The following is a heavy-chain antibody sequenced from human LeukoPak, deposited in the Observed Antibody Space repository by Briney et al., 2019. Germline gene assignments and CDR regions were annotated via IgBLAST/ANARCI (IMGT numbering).Heavy chain of an antibody. CDR1: GFTFSTYE. D-gene: IGHD3-3*01. V-gene: IGHV3-30*07. J-gene: IGHJ6*03. CDR3: ARGGVYYYYYMDV. CDR2: ISSDGSDK. Sequence: GRSLSLSCAGSGFTFSTYEMHWVRQAPGKGLEWVAVISSDGSDKDYADSVKGRFTISRDNSKNTLYLQMNSLRAEDTAVYYCARGGVYYYYYMDVWGKGTTVTVSS.